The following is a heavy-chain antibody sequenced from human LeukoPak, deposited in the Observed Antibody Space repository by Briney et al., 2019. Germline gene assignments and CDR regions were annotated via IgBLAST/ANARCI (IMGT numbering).Heavy chain of an antibody. V-gene: IGHV3-30*18. J-gene: IGHJ2*01. CDR3: AKGTYYYGSTESTGSWYFDL. Sequence: GGSLRLSCAASGFTFSSYGMHWVRQAPGKGLEWVAVISYDGSNKYYADSVKGRFTISRDNSKNTLYLQMNSLRAEDTAVYYCAKGTYYYGSTESTGSWYFDLWGRGTLVTVSS. CDR2: ISYDGSNK. CDR1: GFTFSSYG. D-gene: IGHD3-10*01.